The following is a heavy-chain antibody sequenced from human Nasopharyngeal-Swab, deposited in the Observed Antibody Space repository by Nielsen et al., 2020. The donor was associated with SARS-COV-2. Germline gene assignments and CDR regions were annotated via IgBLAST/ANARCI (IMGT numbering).Heavy chain of an antibody. J-gene: IGHJ4*02. Sequence: SLKISCAASGFTFDDYAMHWARQAPGKGLEWVSGISWNSGSIGYADSVKGRFTISRDNAKNSLYLQMNSLRAEDTALYYCAKGGSGSYLDGIDYWGQGTLVTVSS. CDR1: GFTFDDYA. D-gene: IGHD3-10*01. CDR2: ISWNSGSI. CDR3: AKGGSGSYLDGIDY. V-gene: IGHV3-9*01.